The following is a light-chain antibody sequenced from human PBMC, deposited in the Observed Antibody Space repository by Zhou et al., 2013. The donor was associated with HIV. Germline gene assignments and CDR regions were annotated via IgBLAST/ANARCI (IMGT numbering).Light chain of an antibody. CDR1: QSVSSN. J-gene: IGKJ1*01. CDR3: QQYGNSSVT. Sequence: MTQSPATLSVSPGERATLSCRASQSVSSNLAWYQQKPGQAPRLLIYGASTRATGIPARFSGSGSGTDFTLTISSLEPEDFAMYYCQQYGNSSVTFGQGTKVESK. V-gene: IGKV3-15*01. CDR2: GAS.